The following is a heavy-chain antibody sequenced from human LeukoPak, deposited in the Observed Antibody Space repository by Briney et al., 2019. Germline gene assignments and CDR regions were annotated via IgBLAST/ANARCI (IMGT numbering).Heavy chain of an antibody. CDR2: INPNSGGT. Sequence: ASVKVSCKASGYTFTCYYMHWVRQAPGQGLEWMGWINPNSGGTNYAQKFQGRVTMTRDTSISTAYMELSRLRSDDTAVYYCARTMVAGSNSGFDYWGQGTLVTVSS. CDR3: ARTMVAGSNSGFDY. D-gene: IGHD6-19*01. CDR1: GYTFTCYY. V-gene: IGHV1-2*02. J-gene: IGHJ4*02.